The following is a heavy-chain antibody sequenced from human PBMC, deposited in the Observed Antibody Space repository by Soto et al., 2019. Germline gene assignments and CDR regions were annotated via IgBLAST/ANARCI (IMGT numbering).Heavy chain of an antibody. CDR2: IIPILGIA. CDR1: GGTFSSYT. Sequence: SVKVSCKVSGGTFSSYTFSWARQAPGQGLEWKGRIIPILGIANYAQKLQGRVTITADKSTRTAYMELSSLRSEDTAVYYCARVLTTATTIAGFDPRGQGTPVTVSS. CDR3: ARVLTTATTIAGFDP. J-gene: IGHJ5*02. D-gene: IGHD1-1*01. V-gene: IGHV1-69*02.